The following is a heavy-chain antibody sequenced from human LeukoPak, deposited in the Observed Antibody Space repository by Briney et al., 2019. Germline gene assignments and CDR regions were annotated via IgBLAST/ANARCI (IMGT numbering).Heavy chain of an antibody. J-gene: IGHJ5*02. CDR3: ARELVRGNWFDP. CDR2: INAGNGNT. D-gene: IGHD3-10*01. V-gene: IGHV1-3*01. CDR1: GYTFTSYA. Sequence: ASVKVSCKASGYTFTSYAMHWVRQAPGQRLEWMGWINAGNGNTKYSQKFQGRVTITRDTSASTAYMELSSLRTEDTAVYYCARELVRGNWFDPWGQGTLVTVSS.